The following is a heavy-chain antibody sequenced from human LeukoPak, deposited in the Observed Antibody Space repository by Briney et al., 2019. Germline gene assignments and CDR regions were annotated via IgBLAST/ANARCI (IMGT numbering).Heavy chain of an antibody. Sequence: GGSLRLSCAASGFTFSDFSMSWIRQAPGRGLEWISYISSSGSTIYYADSVKGRFTISRDNAKNSLYLQMSSLRDEDTAVYYCARRIAAAVDYWGQGTLVTVSS. V-gene: IGHV3-11*04. CDR3: ARRIAAAVDY. J-gene: IGHJ4*02. D-gene: IGHD6-13*01. CDR1: GFTFSDFS. CDR2: ISSSGSTI.